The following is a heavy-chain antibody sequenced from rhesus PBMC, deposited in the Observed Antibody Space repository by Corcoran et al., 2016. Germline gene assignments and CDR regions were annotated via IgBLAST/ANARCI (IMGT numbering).Heavy chain of an antibody. CDR1: GGSTSSHH. CDR2: IYGRGGST. J-gene: IGHJ5-2*02. D-gene: IGHD3-3*01. V-gene: IGHV4-160*01. Sequence: QVQLQESGPGLVKPSETLSLTCAVSGGSTSSHHWSWIRQAPGKGLEWIGRIYGRGGSTDYKPSLKSRVTIATDTSKNQFSLKLSSVTDADTAVYYCARVHPDYNIWTGNSLDVWGRGVLVTVSS. CDR3: ARVHPDYNIWTGNSLDV.